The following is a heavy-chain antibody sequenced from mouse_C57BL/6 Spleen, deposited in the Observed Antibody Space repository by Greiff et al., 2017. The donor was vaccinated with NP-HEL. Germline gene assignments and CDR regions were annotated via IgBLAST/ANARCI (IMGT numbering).Heavy chain of an antibody. CDR3: ARAGSSSLYAMDY. J-gene: IGHJ4*01. Sequence: EVQLVESGPELVKPGASVKISCKASGYSFTDYNMNWVKQSNGKSLEWIGVINPNYGTTSYNQKFKGKATLTVDQSSSTAYMQLNSLTSEDSAVYYCARAGSSSLYAMDYWGQGTSVTVSS. CDR1: GYSFTDYN. CDR2: INPNYGTT. V-gene: IGHV1-39*01. D-gene: IGHD1-1*01.